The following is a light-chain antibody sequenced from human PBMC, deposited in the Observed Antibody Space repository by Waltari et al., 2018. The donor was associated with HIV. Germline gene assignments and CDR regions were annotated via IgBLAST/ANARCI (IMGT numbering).Light chain of an antibody. V-gene: IGKV4-1*01. J-gene: IGKJ1*01. Sequence: DIVMTQSPDSLAVSLGERATINCKSSQSVLYTSNNKNYLAWYQHKPGPPPNLLISGASTREAGLPDRFSGSGSGTDFTLTISSLQAEDVAVYYCQQYYATPPTFGQGTKVEIK. CDR2: GAS. CDR1: QSVLYTSNNKNY. CDR3: QQYYATPPT.